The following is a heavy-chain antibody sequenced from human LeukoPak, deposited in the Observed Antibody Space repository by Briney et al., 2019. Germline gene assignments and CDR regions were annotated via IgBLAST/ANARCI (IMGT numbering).Heavy chain of an antibody. J-gene: IGHJ5*02. CDR3: ARGLELGVYWFDP. D-gene: IGHD7-27*01. Sequence: ASVKVSCKAPGYTFTGYYIHWVRQAPGQGLEWIGWINPNSGGTNFAQKFQGRVTMIRDTSISTAFMELSRLRSDDTAVYFCARGLELGVYWFDPWGQGTQVTVSS. V-gene: IGHV1-2*02. CDR1: GYTFTGYY. CDR2: INPNSGGT.